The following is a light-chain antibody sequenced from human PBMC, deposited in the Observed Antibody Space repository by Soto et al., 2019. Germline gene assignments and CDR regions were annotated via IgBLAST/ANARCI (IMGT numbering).Light chain of an antibody. CDR3: QHYDNLLLT. J-gene: IGKJ4*01. CDR1: QDINTY. CDR2: DAS. V-gene: IGKV1-33*01. Sequence: DIQMTQSPSSLSASVGDRVTITCQSSQDINTYLNWYQQKPGKAPNLLIYDASKLETGVPSRFSGGGSGTDCTFTVSSLQPEDIATYFCQHYDNLLLTFGGGTKVEL.